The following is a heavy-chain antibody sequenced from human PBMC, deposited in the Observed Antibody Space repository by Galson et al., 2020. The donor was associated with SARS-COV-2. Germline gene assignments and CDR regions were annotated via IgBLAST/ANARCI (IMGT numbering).Heavy chain of an antibody. CDR3: TRDWSGAGDY. CDR1: GFSFNDHF. D-gene: IGHD3-10*01. V-gene: IGHV3-72*01. J-gene: IGHJ4*02. CDR2: IRNKASSYTT. Sequence: GGSLRLSCIASGFSFNDHFMDWVRQAPGKGLEWVARIRNKASSYTTEYAASVRGRFTISRDDSKNSVHLQANSLKTEDTAVYYCTRDWSGAGDYWGQGTLVTVSA.